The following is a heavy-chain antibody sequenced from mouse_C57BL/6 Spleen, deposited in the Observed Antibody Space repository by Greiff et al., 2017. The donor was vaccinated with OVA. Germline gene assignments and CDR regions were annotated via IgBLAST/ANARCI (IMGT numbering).Heavy chain of an antibody. CDR3: ARGITTERGPWFAY. D-gene: IGHD1-1*01. J-gene: IGHJ3*01. CDR2: IDPNSGGT. Sequence: QVQLQQPGAELVKPGASVKLSCKASGYTFTSYWMPWVKQRPGRGLEWIGRIDPNSGGTKYNEKFKSKATLTVDKPSSTAYMQLSSLTSEDSAVYYCARGITTERGPWFAYWGQGTLVTVSA. V-gene: IGHV1-72*01. CDR1: GYTFTSYW.